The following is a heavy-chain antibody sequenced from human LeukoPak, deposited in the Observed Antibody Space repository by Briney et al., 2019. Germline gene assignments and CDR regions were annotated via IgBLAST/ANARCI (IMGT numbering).Heavy chain of an antibody. CDR1: GYTFTSYY. CDR3: ARAPSTTDILTGYYIYWFDP. D-gene: IGHD3-9*01. J-gene: IGHJ5*02. CDR2: INPSGVST. V-gene: IGHV1-46*01. Sequence: ASVKVSCKASGYTFTSYYMHWVRQAPGQGLEWMGIINPSGVSTSYAQKFQGRVTMTGDTSTSTVYMELSSLRSEDTAVYYCARAPSTTDILTGYYIYWFDPWGQGTLVTVSS.